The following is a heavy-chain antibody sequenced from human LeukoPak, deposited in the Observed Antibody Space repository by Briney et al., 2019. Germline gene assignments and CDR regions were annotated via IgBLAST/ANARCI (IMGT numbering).Heavy chain of an antibody. Sequence: ASETLSLTCTVSGGSISSSSYYWGWIRQPPGKGLEWIGSIYYSGSTYYNPSPKSRVTISVDTSKNQFSLKLSSVTAADTAVYYCARQVNYDYVWGAILGYYYYMDVWGKGTTVTISS. J-gene: IGHJ6*03. V-gene: IGHV4-39*01. D-gene: IGHD3-16*01. CDR1: GGSISSSSYY. CDR3: ARQVNYDYVWGAILGYYYYMDV. CDR2: IYYSGST.